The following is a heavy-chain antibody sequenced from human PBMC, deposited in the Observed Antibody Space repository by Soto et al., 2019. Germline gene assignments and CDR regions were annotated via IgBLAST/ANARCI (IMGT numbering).Heavy chain of an antibody. J-gene: IGHJ4*02. V-gene: IGHV5-51*01. CDR1: GYSFANYW. D-gene: IGHD2-2*01. CDR2: IYPGDSDT. Sequence: GESLKISCKGSGYSFANYWIGWVRQMPGKGLESMGIIYPGDSDTRYSPSFEGQVTISVDKSISTAYLQWSGLKASDTAMYYCARHYHCDTTCDSDYWGQGTLVTVSS. CDR3: ARHYHCDTTCDSDY.